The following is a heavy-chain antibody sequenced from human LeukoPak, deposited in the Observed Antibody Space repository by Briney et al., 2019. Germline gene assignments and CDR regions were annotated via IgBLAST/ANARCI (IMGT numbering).Heavy chain of an antibody. D-gene: IGHD6-13*01. CDR1: GFTFSSYS. J-gene: IGHJ3*02. Sequence: GGSLRLSCAASGFTFSSYSMNWVRQAPGKGLEWVSSISSSSSYIYYADSVKGRFTISRDNAKNSLYLQMNSLRAEDTAVYYCARTGSSSWTEDAFDIWGQGTMVTVSS. CDR3: ARTGSSSWTEDAFDI. CDR2: ISSSSSYI. V-gene: IGHV3-21*01.